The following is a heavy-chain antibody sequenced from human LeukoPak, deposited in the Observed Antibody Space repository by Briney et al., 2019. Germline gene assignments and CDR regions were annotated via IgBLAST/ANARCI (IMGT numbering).Heavy chain of an antibody. J-gene: IGHJ5*02. D-gene: IGHD2-21*01. Sequence: SETLSLTCTVSGGSISSSSYYWGWIRQPPGKGLEWIGSIYYSGSTYYNPSLKSRVTISVDTSKNQFSLILSSVTAADTAVYYCARYSNAYAGARWFDHWGQGTLVTVSS. V-gene: IGHV4-39*07. CDR2: IYYSGST. CDR3: ARYSNAYAGARWFDH. CDR1: GGSISSSSYY.